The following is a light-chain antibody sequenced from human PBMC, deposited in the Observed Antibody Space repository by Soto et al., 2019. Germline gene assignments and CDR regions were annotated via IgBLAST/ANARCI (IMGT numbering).Light chain of an antibody. CDR1: QSVDIY. CDR2: DAY. J-gene: IGKJ4*01. Sequence: EXXXTXXXXTLSLSPGESATLSCRASQSVDIYLAWYQQKPGQAPRLLIYDAYNRATGIPARFSGSGSGTDFTLTISSLEPEDFAVYYCQQRRIWPPLTFGGGTKVEIK. V-gene: IGKV3-11*01. CDR3: QQRRIWPPLT.